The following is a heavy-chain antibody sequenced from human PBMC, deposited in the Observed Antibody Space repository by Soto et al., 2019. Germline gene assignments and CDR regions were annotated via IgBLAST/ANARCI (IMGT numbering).Heavy chain of an antibody. Sequence: PGGSLRLSCAASGFTFSSYGMHWVRQAPGKGLEWVAVISYDGSNKYYADSVKGRFTISRDNSKNTLYLQMNSLRAEDTAVYYCAKVRRSSWYYSYYGMDVWGQGTTVTVSS. CDR1: GFTFSSYG. D-gene: IGHD6-13*01. J-gene: IGHJ6*02. V-gene: IGHV3-30*18. CDR3: AKVRRSSWYYSYYGMDV. CDR2: ISYDGSNK.